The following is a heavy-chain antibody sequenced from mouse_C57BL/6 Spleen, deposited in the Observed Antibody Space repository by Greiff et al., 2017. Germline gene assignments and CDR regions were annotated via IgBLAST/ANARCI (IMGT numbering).Heavy chain of an antibody. Sequence: QVQLKQSGPELVKPGASVKISCKASGYAFSSSWMNWVKQRPGKGLEWIGRIYPGDGDTNYNGKFKGKATLTADKSSSTAYMQLSSLTSEDSAVYFCARGGYYYGDYFDYWGQGTTLTVSS. CDR3: ARGGYYYGDYFDY. CDR1: GYAFSSSW. J-gene: IGHJ2*01. V-gene: IGHV1-82*01. CDR2: IYPGDGDT. D-gene: IGHD1-1*01.